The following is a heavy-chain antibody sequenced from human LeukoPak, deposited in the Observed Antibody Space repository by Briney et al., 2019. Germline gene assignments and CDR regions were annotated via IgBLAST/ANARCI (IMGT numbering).Heavy chain of an antibody. J-gene: IGHJ4*02. Sequence: ASVKVSCKTSGYTFTGYYMHWVRQAPGQGLEWMGWINPNSGGTNHAQKFQGRVTMTRDTSITTAYMELSRLRSDDTAVYYCARENRDYDILTSFYGDWGQGTLVTVSS. CDR1: GYTFTGYY. D-gene: IGHD3-9*01. CDR3: ARENRDYDILTSFYGD. CDR2: INPNSGGT. V-gene: IGHV1-2*02.